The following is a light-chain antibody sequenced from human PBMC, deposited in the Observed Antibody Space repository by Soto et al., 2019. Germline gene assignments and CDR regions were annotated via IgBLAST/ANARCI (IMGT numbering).Light chain of an antibody. J-gene: IGKJ4*01. Sequence: EIVLTQSPGTLSLSPGERAALSCRASQSVSSNYLAWYQQKPGQAPRLLIFGASTKAHGIPDRFSGSGSGTDFTLTISRLEPEDFAVYYCQQYTTSPLTFGGGTKVDIK. CDR2: GAS. CDR3: QQYTTSPLT. CDR1: QSVSSNY. V-gene: IGKV3-20*01.